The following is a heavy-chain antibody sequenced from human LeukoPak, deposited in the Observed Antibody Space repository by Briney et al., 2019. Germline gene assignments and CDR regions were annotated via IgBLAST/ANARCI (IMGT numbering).Heavy chain of an antibody. CDR1: GFTFSSYS. J-gene: IGHJ4*02. Sequence: KSGGSLRLSCAASGFTFSSYSMNWVRQAPGQGLEWVSSISSSSSYIYYADSVKGRFTISRDNAKNSLYLQMNSLRAEDTAVYYCVKRGQLGYWGQGTLVTVSS. CDR3: VKRGQLGY. D-gene: IGHD3-16*01. CDR2: ISSSSSYI. V-gene: IGHV3-21*01.